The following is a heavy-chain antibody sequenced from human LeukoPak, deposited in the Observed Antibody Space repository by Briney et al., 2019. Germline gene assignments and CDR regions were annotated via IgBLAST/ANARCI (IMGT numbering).Heavy chain of an antibody. Sequence: GGSLRLSCAASGFTFSSYAMHWVRQAPGRGLEWVSGISWNSGSIGYADSVKGRFTISRDNAKNSLYLQMNSLRAEDTALYYCAKARREQQLDYWGQGTLVTVSS. V-gene: IGHV3-9*01. CDR1: GFTFSSYA. CDR2: ISWNSGSI. D-gene: IGHD6-13*01. CDR3: AKARREQQLDY. J-gene: IGHJ4*02.